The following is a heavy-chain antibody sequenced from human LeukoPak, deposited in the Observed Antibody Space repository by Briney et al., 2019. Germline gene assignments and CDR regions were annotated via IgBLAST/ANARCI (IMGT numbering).Heavy chain of an antibody. CDR3: ARVPTGGGNLHYYYMDV. D-gene: IGHD4-23*01. V-gene: IGHV1-2*02. CDR2: INPNSGGT. CDR1: GYTFTGYY. Sequence: ASVKVSCTASGYTFTGYYMHWVRQAPGQGLEWMGWINPNSGGTNYAQKFQGRVTMTRDTSISTAYMELSRLRSDDTAVYYCARVPTGGGNLHYYYMDVWGKGTTVTDSS. J-gene: IGHJ6*03.